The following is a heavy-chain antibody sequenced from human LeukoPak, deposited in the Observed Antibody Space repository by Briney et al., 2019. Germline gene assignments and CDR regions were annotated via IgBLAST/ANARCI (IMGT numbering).Heavy chain of an antibody. Sequence: SETLSLLCNVSGGSISGSSDYWVWIRQPPGKGLEYLGHIYYTGSAYYNASLKSRVTLSVDTSKNQFSLRLTSVTAADTAVYYCAKTNRSGSRYGWFDPWGQGALVTVSS. V-gene: IGHV4-39*07. CDR2: IYYTGSA. CDR3: AKTNRSGSRYGWFDP. J-gene: IGHJ5*02. D-gene: IGHD3-3*01. CDR1: GGSISGSSDY.